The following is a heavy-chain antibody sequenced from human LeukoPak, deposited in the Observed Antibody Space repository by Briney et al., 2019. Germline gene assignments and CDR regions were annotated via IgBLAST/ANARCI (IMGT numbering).Heavy chain of an antibody. CDR1: GGSISSGSYY. Sequence: PSETLSLTCTVSGGSISSGSYYWSWIRQPAGKGLEWIGRTYSSGSTNYNPSLKSRVTISLDTSKNQFSLKLSSVTAADTAVYYCARDRHSKQWLVLPVLLQGWFDPWGQGTLVTVSS. V-gene: IGHV4-61*02. CDR3: ARDRHSKQWLVLPVLLQGWFDP. CDR2: TYSSGST. J-gene: IGHJ5*02. D-gene: IGHD6-19*01.